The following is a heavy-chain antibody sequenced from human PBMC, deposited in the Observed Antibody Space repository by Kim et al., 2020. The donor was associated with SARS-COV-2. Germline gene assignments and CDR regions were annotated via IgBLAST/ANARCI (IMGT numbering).Heavy chain of an antibody. V-gene: IGHV3-73*01. CDR3: TRLWLFGESPRFDP. Sequence: DASVKGRFTISRDDSKNTAYLQMNSLKTEDTAVYYCTRLWLFGESPRFDPWGQGTLVTVSS. J-gene: IGHJ5*02. D-gene: IGHD3-10*02.